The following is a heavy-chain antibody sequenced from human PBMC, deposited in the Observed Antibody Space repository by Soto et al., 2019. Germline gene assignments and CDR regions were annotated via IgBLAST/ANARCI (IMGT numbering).Heavy chain of an antibody. J-gene: IGHJ5*02. CDR2: IYYSGST. V-gene: IGHV4-31*03. CDR1: GGSISSGGYY. CDR3: ARDTRRAWFDP. Sequence: SETLSLTCTVSGGSISSGGYYWSWIRQHPGKGLEWIGYIYYSGSTYYNPSLKSRVTISVDTSKNQFSLKLSSVTAADTAVYYCARDTRRAWFDPWGQGTLVTVS.